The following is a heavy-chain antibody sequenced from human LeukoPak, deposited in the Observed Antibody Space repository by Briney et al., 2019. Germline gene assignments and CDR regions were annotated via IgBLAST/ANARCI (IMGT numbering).Heavy chain of an antibody. V-gene: IGHV3-21*01. Sequence: GGSLRLSCAASGFTFSSYSMNWVRQAPGKGLEWASSISSSSSYIYYADSVKGRFTISRDNAKNSLYLQMNSLRAEDTAVYYCARGIEYSSSSIDLGYWGQGTLVTVSS. CDR3: ARGIEYSSSSIDLGY. CDR2: ISSSSSYI. CDR1: GFTFSSYS. J-gene: IGHJ4*02. D-gene: IGHD6-6*01.